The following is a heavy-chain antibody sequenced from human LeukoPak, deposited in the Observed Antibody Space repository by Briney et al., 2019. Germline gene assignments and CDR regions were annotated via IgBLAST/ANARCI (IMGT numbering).Heavy chain of an antibody. V-gene: IGHV3-53*01. CDR1: GFTVSSNY. CDR3: ASPSVLGYCSSTSCSLDY. CDR2: IYSGGST. D-gene: IGHD2-2*01. Sequence: GGSLRLSCAASGFTVSSNYMSWVRQAPGKGLGWVSVIYSGGSTYYADSVKGLFTISRYNSKKTLYLKMNRLRAEDTAVYYCASPSVLGYCSSTSCSLDYWGQGTLVTVSS. J-gene: IGHJ4*02.